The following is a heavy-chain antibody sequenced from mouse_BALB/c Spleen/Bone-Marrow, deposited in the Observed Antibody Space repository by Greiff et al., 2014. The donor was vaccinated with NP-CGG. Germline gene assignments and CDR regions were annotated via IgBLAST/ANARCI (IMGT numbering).Heavy chain of an antibody. Sequence: EVQLEESGPSLVKPSQTLSLTCSVTGDSITSGYLHWLRKFPGHKLEYMGYINYSGSTYNNPVLISRVSFTRDTSKNQYYLQLNCVTTEDTATYYCASAYDYLWMDYWGQGTSVTVSS. CDR2: INYSGST. J-gene: IGHJ4*01. CDR1: GDSITSGY. V-gene: IGHV3-8*02. CDR3: ASAYDYLWMDY. D-gene: IGHD5-5*01.